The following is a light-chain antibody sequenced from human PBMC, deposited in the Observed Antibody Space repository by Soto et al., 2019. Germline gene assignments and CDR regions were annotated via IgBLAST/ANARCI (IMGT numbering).Light chain of an antibody. CDR1: TSDVGGYDY. CDR3: SSYTSSTTWV. CDR2: EVS. J-gene: IGLJ3*02. V-gene: IGLV2-14*01. Sequence: QSVLTQPASVSGSPGQSITISCTGTTSDVGGYDYVSWYQQHPGKAPKLMIYEVSNRPSGVSNRFSGSKSDNTASLTISGLQAEDEADYYCSSYTSSTTWVFGGGTQLTVL.